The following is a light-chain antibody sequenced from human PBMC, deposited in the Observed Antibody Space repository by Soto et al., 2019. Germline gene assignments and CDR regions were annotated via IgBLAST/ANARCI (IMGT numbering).Light chain of an antibody. Sequence: EIVLTQSPGTLSLSPGEIATLYFSASQTVRNNYLAWYQQKPGQAPRLLIYDASSRATGIPDRFSGGGSGTDFTLTISRLEPEDFAVYYCQQFSSYPLTFGGGTKVDIK. CDR3: QQFSSYPLT. CDR1: QTVRNNY. J-gene: IGKJ4*01. CDR2: DAS. V-gene: IGKV3-20*01.